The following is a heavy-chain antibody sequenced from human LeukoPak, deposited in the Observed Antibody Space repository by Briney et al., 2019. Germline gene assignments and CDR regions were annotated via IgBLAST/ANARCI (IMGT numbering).Heavy chain of an antibody. CDR1: GASFSGYY. CDR3: ARAVTGTSPLGY. CDR2: SNHSGST. Sequence: SETLSLTCVVYGASFSGYYYSWIRQPPGKGLEWIGESNHSGSTNYNPSLKSRVTISVDTSKNQLSLKLSSVTAADTAVYFCARAVTGTSPLGYWGQGALVTVSS. V-gene: IGHV4-34*01. J-gene: IGHJ4*02. D-gene: IGHD6-19*01.